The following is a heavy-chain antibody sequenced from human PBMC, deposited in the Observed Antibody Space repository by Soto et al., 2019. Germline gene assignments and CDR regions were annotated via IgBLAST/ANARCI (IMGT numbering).Heavy chain of an antibody. D-gene: IGHD2-15*01. V-gene: IGHV4-34*01. CDR1: GGSFSGYY. J-gene: IGHJ3*02. CDR2: INHSGST. Sequence: PSETLSLTCAVYGGSFSGYYWSWIRQPPGKGLEWIGEINHSGSTNYNPSLKSRVTISVDTSKNLFSLKLSSVTAADTAVYYCARGYGCSGGSCSSAFDIWGQGTMVTVSS. CDR3: ARGYGCSGGSCSSAFDI.